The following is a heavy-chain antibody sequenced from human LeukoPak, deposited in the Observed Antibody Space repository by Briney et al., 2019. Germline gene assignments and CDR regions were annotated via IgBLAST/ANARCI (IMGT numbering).Heavy chain of an antibody. Sequence: GGSLRLSCAASGFTFSSYGMHWVRQAPGKGLEWVAVISYDGSNKYYADSVKGRFTISRDNSKNTLYLQMNSLRAEDTAVYYCAKDLSSSWYDYYYYMDVWGKGTTVTVSS. D-gene: IGHD6-13*01. CDR1: GFTFSSYG. V-gene: IGHV3-30*18. J-gene: IGHJ6*03. CDR2: ISYDGSNK. CDR3: AKDLSSSWYDYYYYMDV.